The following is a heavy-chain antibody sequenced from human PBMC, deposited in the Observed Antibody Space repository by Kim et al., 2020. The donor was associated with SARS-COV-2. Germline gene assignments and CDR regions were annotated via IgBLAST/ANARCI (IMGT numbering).Heavy chain of an antibody. D-gene: IGHD2-2*01. CDR1: GFTFSSYS. J-gene: IGHJ3*02. Sequence: GGSLRLSCAASGFTFSSYSMNWVRQAPGKGLEWVSSISSSSSYIYYADSVKGRFTISRDNAKNSLYLQMNSLRAEDTAVYYCARRMVPHDAFDIWGQGTMVTVSS. CDR3: ARRMVPHDAFDI. CDR2: ISSSSSYI. V-gene: IGHV3-21*01.